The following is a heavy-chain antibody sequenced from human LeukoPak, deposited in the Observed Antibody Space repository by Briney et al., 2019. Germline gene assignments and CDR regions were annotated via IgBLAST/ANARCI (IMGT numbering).Heavy chain of an antibody. V-gene: IGHV3-9*01. CDR3: AKEGYGSGSYYNQDAFDI. CDR2: ISWNSGSI. Sequence: HPGRSLRLSCAASGFTFDDYAMHWVRQAPGKGLEWVSGISWNSGSIGYADSVKGRFTISRDNAKNSLYLQMNSLRAEDTALYYCAKEGYGSGSYYNQDAFDIWGHGTMVTVSS. D-gene: IGHD3-10*01. CDR1: GFTFDDYA. J-gene: IGHJ3*02.